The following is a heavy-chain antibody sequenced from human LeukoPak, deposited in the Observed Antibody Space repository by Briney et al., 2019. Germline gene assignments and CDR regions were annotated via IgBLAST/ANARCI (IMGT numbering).Heavy chain of an antibody. CDR2: IIGRGGSS. V-gene: IGHV3-23*01. J-gene: IGHJ4*02. CDR1: GFTFNNFA. CDR3: AKHPGPYGGNPFNS. Sequence: PGGSLRLSCAASGFTFNNFALSWVRQVPEKGLEWVATIIGRGGSSSHAASVKGRFTISRDNSNNTLYLHMSSLRADDTAVYYCAKHPGPYGGNPFNSWGLGMLVTVSS. D-gene: IGHD4-23*01.